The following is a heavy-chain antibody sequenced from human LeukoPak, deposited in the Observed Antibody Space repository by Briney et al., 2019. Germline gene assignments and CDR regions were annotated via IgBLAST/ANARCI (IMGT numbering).Heavy chain of an antibody. V-gene: IGHV4-38-2*01. CDR1: GYSISSGYY. J-gene: IGHJ4*02. Sequence: SETLSLTCAVSGYSISSGYYWGWIRQPPGKGLEWIGSIYYSGSTYYNPSLKSRVTISVDTSKNQFSLKLSSVTAADTAVYYCARLADLTVADYWGQGTLVTVSS. CDR3: ARLADLTVADY. CDR2: IYYSGST. D-gene: IGHD5-12*01.